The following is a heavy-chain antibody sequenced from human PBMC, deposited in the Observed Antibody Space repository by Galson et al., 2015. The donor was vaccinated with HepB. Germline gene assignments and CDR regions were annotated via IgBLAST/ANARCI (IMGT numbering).Heavy chain of an antibody. CDR2: ITTSGYVT. CDR3: VGSRFHY. J-gene: IGHJ4*02. D-gene: IGHD2-15*01. V-gene: IGHV3-48*03. CDR1: GLIPGGYE. Sequence: SLRLSCAVSGLIPGGYEMNWVRQAPGKGLEWISYITTSGYVTDYADSVKGRFTISRDNAKNSLYLQMNSLRAEDTAVYYCVGSRFHYWGQGTLVTVSS.